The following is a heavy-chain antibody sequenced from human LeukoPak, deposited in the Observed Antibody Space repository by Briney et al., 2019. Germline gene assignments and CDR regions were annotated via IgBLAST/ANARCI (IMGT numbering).Heavy chain of an antibody. V-gene: IGHV3-30*18. D-gene: IGHD1-1*01. J-gene: IGHJ4*02. Sequence: GGSLRLSCAASGFTFSSYGMHWVCQAQGKGLEWVAVISYDGSNKYYADSVKGRFTISRDNSKNTLYLQMNSLRAEDTAVYYCAKTGTTWGEGNFDYWGQGTLVTVSS. CDR3: AKTGTTWGEGNFDY. CDR2: ISYDGSNK. CDR1: GFTFSSYG.